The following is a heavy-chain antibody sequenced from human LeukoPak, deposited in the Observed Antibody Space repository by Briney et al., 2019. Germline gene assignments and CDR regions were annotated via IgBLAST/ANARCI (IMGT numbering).Heavy chain of an antibody. Sequence: GGSLRLSCAASGFTFSSYGMHWVRQAPGKGLEWVSFIRYDGSNKYYADSVKGRFTISRDNSKNTLYLQMNSLRAEDTAVYYCAKDYGSGSYFDYWGQGTLVTVSS. V-gene: IGHV3-30*02. CDR1: GFTFSSYG. CDR2: IRYDGSNK. D-gene: IGHD3-10*01. CDR3: AKDYGSGSYFDY. J-gene: IGHJ4*02.